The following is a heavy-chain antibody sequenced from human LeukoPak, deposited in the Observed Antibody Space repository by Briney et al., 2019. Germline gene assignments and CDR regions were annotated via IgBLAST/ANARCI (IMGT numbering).Heavy chain of an antibody. D-gene: IGHD3-22*01. CDR1: GFTFSSYW. CDR2: IKQDGSEK. J-gene: IGHJ5*02. V-gene: IGHV3-7*01. Sequence: GGSLRLSCAASGFTFSSYWMSWVRQAPGKGLEWVANIKQDGSEKYYVDSVKVRFTISRDNAKNSLYLQMNSLRAEDTAVYYCARGGTPPYDSSGSNWFDPWGQGTLVTVSS. CDR3: ARGGTPPYDSSGSNWFDP.